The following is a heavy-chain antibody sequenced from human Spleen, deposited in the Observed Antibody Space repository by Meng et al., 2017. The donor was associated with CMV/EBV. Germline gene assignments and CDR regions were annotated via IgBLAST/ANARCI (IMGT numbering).Heavy chain of an antibody. CDR3: ARGRSGSYYDY. Sequence: QGHLQESGPGLGKPSQPLSLTCTVSGGSISSGDYYWSWIRQPPGKGLEWIGYIYYSGSTYYNPSLKSRVTISVDTSKNQFSLKLSSVTAADTAVYYCARGRSGSYYDYWGQGTLVTVSS. J-gene: IGHJ4*02. CDR1: GGSISSGDYY. D-gene: IGHD1-26*01. CDR2: IYYSGST. V-gene: IGHV4-30-4*08.